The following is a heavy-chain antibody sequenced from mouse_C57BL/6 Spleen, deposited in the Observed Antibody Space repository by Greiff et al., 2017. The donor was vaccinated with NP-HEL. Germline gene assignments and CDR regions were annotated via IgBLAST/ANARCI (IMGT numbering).Heavy chain of an antibody. J-gene: IGHJ2*01. V-gene: IGHV1-80*01. Sequence: VQLQQSGAELVKPGASVKISCKASGYAFSSYWMNWVKQRPGKGLEWIGQIYPGDGDTNYNGKFKGKATLTADKSSSTANMQLSSLTSEDSAVYFCARMEGSQYYFDYWGQGTTLTVSS. CDR1: GYAFSSYW. CDR2: IYPGDGDT. CDR3: ARMEGSQYYFDY.